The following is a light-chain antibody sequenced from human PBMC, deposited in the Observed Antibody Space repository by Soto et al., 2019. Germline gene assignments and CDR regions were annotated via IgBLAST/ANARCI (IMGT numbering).Light chain of an antibody. Sequence: EIVLTQSPATLSLSPGERATLSCRASQSVSSYVAWYQQTPGQAPRLLINDASNRATGIPARFSGSGSGTDCTRPFSGLEPVDFAVYYCQQRSNGPYPFGQGKKLEIK. CDR2: DAS. J-gene: IGKJ2*01. CDR3: QQRSNGPYP. V-gene: IGKV3-11*01. CDR1: QSVSSY.